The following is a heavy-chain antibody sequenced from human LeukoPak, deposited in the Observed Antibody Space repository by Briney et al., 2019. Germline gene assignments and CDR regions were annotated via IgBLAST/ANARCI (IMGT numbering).Heavy chain of an antibody. CDR2: IYHSGST. V-gene: IGHV4-59*08. CDR3: AGGSGSYARPFFDY. Sequence: PSETLSLTCTVSGGSISSYYWSWIRQPPGKGLEWIGYIYHSGSTSYNPSLKSRVTISVDTSKNQFSLKLSSVTAADTAVYYCAGGSGSYARPFFDYWGQGTLVTVSS. CDR1: GGSISSYY. J-gene: IGHJ4*02. D-gene: IGHD3-10*01.